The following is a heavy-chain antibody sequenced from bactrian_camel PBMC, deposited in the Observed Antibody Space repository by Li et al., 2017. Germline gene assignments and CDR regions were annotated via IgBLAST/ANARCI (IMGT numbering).Heavy chain of an antibody. CDR3: NRWCSPYNY. D-gene: IGHD7*01. V-gene: IGHV3S40*01. J-gene: IGHJ4*01. CDR1: GFPFSTYA. Sequence: VQLVESGGGLVQPGGFLRLSCAASGFPFSTYAMSWVRQAPGKGLEWVSVMISTGGRTYYADSVKGRFTITQDNAKNTGYLQVNSLKSEDTAMYYCNRWCSPYNYWGQGTQVTVS. CDR2: MISTGGRT.